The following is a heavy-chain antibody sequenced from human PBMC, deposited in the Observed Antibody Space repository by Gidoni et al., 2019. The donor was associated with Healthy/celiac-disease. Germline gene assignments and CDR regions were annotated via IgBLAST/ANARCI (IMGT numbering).Heavy chain of an antibody. J-gene: IGHJ5*02. CDR1: GGSISSGGYS. D-gene: IGHD6-13*01. Sequence: QLQLQESGSGLVKPSQTLSLTCAVSGGSISSGGYSWSWIRQPPGKGLEWIGYIYHSWSTYYTPSLKSRVTISVDRSKNQFSLKLSSVTAADTAVYYCAREYPGIAAAGTGWFDPWGQGTLVTVSS. CDR2: IYHSWST. V-gene: IGHV4-30-2*01. CDR3: AREYPGIAAAGTGWFDP.